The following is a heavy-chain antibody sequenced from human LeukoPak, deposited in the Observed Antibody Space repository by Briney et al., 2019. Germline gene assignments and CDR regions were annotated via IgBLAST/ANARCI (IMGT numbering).Heavy chain of an antibody. J-gene: IGHJ3*02. D-gene: IGHD2/OR15-2a*01. Sequence: SETLSLTCTVSGGSISSYYWSWIRQPPGKGLEWIGYLYYSGSTNYNPSLKSRVTISADTSKNQFSLKLSSVTAADTAVYYCARSSSPLSRRVDAFDIWGQGTMVTVSS. CDR2: LYYSGST. V-gene: IGHV4-59*01. CDR3: ARSSSPLSRRVDAFDI. CDR1: GGSISSYY.